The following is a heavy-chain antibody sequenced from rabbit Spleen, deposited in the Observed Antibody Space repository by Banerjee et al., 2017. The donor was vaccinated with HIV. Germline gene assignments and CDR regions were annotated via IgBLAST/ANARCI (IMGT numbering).Heavy chain of an antibody. CDR2: IDPVFSSA. CDR1: GFDFSRYG. Sequence: QEQLVETGGGLVQPGGSLTLSCKASGFDFSRYGMSWVRQAPGKGLEWIGYIDPVFSSAYYANWVNGRFTISRHNAQNTLYLQLNSLTAADTATYFCARYANYGGARYFNLWGPGTLVTVS. V-gene: IGHV1S47*01. D-gene: IGHD4-2*01. CDR3: ARYANYGGARYFNL. J-gene: IGHJ4*01.